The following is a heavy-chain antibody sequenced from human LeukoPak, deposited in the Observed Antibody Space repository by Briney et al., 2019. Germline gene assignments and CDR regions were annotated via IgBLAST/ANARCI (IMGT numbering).Heavy chain of an antibody. CDR3: AILAGYDSSGYYYYYGMDV. J-gene: IGHJ6*02. V-gene: IGHV5-51*01. D-gene: IGHD3-22*01. Sequence: GESLKISCKGSGYSFTSYWIGWVRQMPGKGLEWMGIIYPGDSDTRYSPSFQGQVTILADKSISTAYLQWSSLKASDTAMYYCAILAGYDSSGYYYYYGMDVWGQGTTVTVSS. CDR1: GYSFTSYW. CDR2: IYPGDSDT.